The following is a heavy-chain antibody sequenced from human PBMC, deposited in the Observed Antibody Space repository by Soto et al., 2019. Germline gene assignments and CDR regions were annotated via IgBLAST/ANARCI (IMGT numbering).Heavy chain of an antibody. D-gene: IGHD2-15*01. Sequence: GASVKVSCKASGYTLTNYVISWVRQAPGEGLEWVGWINTSNDNKLYAQKLQGRLTLTTDTSTSTAYMDLTTLRSDDTAVYFCARDPGAASFYFCAQGTLVTVSS. CDR2: INTSNDNK. J-gene: IGHJ4*02. V-gene: IGHV1-18*01. CDR1: GYTLTNYV. CDR3: ARDPGAASFYF.